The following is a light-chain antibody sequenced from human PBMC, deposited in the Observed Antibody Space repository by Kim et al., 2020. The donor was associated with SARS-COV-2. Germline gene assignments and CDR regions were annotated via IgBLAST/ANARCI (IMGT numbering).Light chain of an antibody. CDR2: QDS. CDR1: KLGDKY. Sequence: SYELTQPPSVSVSPGQTASITCSGDKLGDKYACWYQQKPGQSPGVVIYQDSKRPSGIPERFSGSNSGNTATLTISGTQAMDEADYYCQAWDSSNWVFGGGTQLNVL. CDR3: QAWDSSNWV. J-gene: IGLJ3*02. V-gene: IGLV3-1*01.